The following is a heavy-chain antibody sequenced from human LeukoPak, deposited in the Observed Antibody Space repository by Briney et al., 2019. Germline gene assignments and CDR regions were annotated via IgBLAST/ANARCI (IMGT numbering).Heavy chain of an antibody. CDR3: ARGWCVSSGCHMEY. CDR1: GGSFSGYY. V-gene: IGHV4-34*01. CDR2: INHSGST. Sequence: KASETLSLTCAVYGGSFSGYYWSWIRQPPGKGLEWIGEINHSGSTNYNPSLKSRVTISVDTSKNQFSLKLSSVTAADTAVYFCARGWCVSSGCHMEYWGQRTLVTVSS. D-gene: IGHD6-19*01. J-gene: IGHJ4*02.